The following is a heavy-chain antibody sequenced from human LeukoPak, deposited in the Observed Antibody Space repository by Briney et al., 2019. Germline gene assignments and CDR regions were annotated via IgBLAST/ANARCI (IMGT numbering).Heavy chain of an antibody. CDR3: ARVELTGIYDY. Sequence: GGSLRLSCAASGFTVSSNYMSWVRQAPGKGLEWVSVIYSGGSTYYADSVKGRFTISRDNSKNTLYPQMNSLSAEGTAVYYCARVELTGIYDYWGQGTLVTVSS. D-gene: IGHD1-20*01. CDR1: GFTVSSNY. V-gene: IGHV3-66*02. J-gene: IGHJ4*02. CDR2: IYSGGST.